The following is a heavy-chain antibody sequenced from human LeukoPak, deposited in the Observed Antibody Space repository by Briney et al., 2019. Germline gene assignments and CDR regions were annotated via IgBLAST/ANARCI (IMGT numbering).Heavy chain of an antibody. V-gene: IGHV1-46*01. Sequence: ASVTVSCMASGYTFTNYYMHWVRQAPGQGLEWMGIINPSGGRTRSAQKFQGRVTMTRDTSTSTAYMELSSLRAEDTAVYYCARRGGERWLQLLDYWGQGTLVTVFS. CDR2: INPSGGRT. CDR1: GYTFTNYY. D-gene: IGHD5-24*01. CDR3: ARRGGERWLQLLDY. J-gene: IGHJ4*02.